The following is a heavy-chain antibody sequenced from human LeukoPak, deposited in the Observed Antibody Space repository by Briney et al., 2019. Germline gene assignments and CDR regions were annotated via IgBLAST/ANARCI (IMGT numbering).Heavy chain of an antibody. V-gene: IGHV4-34*01. J-gene: IGHJ4*02. CDR2: INHSGTT. D-gene: IGHD1-26*01. CDR3: ARAKVGATLDY. Sequence: SETLSLNCAVYGESFSGYYWSWIRQPPGKGLEWIGEINHSGTTNYNPSLKSRVTISVDTSKKQFSLKLSSVTAADTAVYYCARAKVGATLDYWGQGTLVTVSS. CDR1: GESFSGYY.